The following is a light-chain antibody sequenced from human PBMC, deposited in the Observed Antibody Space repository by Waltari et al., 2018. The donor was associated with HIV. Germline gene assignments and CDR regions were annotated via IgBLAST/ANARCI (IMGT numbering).Light chain of an antibody. J-gene: IGLJ6*01. CDR2: KDS. CDR3: LSADSSGTYYNV. V-gene: IGLV3-16*01. Sequence: SYELTQPPSVSVSLGQMARITCSGEALPKKYAYWYQQKPGQFPVLVIYKDSERRSGIPERFSGSSSGTIVTLTISGVQAEDEADYYCLSADSSGTYYNVFGSGTKVTVL. CDR1: ALPKKY.